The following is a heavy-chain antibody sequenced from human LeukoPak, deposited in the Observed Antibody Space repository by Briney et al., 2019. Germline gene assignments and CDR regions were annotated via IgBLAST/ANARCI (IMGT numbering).Heavy chain of an antibody. Sequence: PSETLSLTCTVSGGSISSSSYYWGWIRQPPGKGLEWIGSIYYSGSTYYNPSLKSRVAISVDTSKNQFSLKLSSVTAADTAVYCCARHAGGYDFWSGYRFDPWGQGTLVTVSS. CDR1: GGSISSSSYY. CDR2: IYYSGST. V-gene: IGHV4-39*01. CDR3: ARHAGGYDFWSGYRFDP. D-gene: IGHD3-3*01. J-gene: IGHJ5*02.